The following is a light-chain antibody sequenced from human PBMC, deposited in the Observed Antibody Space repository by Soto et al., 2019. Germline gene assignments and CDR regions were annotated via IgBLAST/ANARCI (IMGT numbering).Light chain of an antibody. CDR3: HQYGSSPGLFT. Sequence: EIVLTQSPGTLSLSPGERATLSCRASQSITNSYLAWYQQKPGQAPRLLIYGASSRATGIPDRFSGGGSGADFTLTISRLVPEDFAVYYCHQYGSSPGLFTFGPGTKVDVK. CDR2: GAS. J-gene: IGKJ3*01. V-gene: IGKV3-20*01. CDR1: QSITNSY.